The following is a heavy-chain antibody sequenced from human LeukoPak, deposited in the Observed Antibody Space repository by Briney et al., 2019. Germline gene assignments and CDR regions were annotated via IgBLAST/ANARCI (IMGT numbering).Heavy chain of an antibody. CDR2: IYYSGST. J-gene: IGHJ6*02. Sequence: SETLSLTCTVSGGSISSYYWSWIRQPPGKGLEWIGYIYYSGSTNYNPSLKSRVTISVDTSKNQFSLKLSSVTAADTAVYYCARDQWGYCSGGSCRHTYHYYGMDVWGQGTTVTVSS. CDR1: GGSISSYY. D-gene: IGHD2-15*01. CDR3: ARDQWGYCSGGSCRHTYHYYGMDV. V-gene: IGHV4-59*01.